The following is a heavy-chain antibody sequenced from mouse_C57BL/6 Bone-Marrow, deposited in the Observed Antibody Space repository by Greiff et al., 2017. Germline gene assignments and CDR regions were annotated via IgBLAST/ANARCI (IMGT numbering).Heavy chain of an antibody. CDR2: ISDGGSYT. D-gene: IGHD1-1*01. CDR1: GFTFSSYA. V-gene: IGHV5-4*03. J-gene: IGHJ2*01. CDR3: ARVLYYGLDY. Sequence: EVKLMESGGGLVKPGGSLKLSCAASGFTFSSYAMSWVRQTPEKRLEWVATISDGGSYTYYPDNVKGRFTISRDNAKNNLYLQMSHLTSEDTAMYYCARVLYYGLDYWGQGTTLTVSS.